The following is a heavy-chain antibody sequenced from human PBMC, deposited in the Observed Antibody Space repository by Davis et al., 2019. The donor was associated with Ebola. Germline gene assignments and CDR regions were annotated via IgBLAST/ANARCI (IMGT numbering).Heavy chain of an antibody. CDR2: IYSGGST. J-gene: IGHJ6*02. Sequence: PGGSLRLSCAASGFTVSSNYMSWVRQAPGKGLEWVSVIYSGGSTYYADSVKGRFTISRDNSKSTLYLQMNSLRAEDTAVYYCAKDQTVTTLGNYYYYYGMDVWGQGTTVTVSS. CDR1: GFTVSSNY. D-gene: IGHD4-11*01. V-gene: IGHV3-66*01. CDR3: AKDQTVTTLGNYYYYYGMDV.